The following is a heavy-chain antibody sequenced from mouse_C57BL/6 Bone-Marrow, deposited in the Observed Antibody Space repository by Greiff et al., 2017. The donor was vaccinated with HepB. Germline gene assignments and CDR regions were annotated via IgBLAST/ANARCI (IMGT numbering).Heavy chain of an antibody. CDR2: ILPGSGST. CDR1: GYTFTGYW. V-gene: IGHV1-9*01. D-gene: IGHD2-12*01. J-gene: IGHJ3*01. CDR3: ESQGGSFDWAWFAY. Sequence: QVQLQQSGAELMKPGASVKLSCKATGYTFTGYWIEWVKQRPGHGLEWIGEILPGSGSTNYNEKFKGKATFTADTSSNTAYMQLSSLTTEDSAIYSCESQGGSFDWAWFAYWGQGTLVTVSA.